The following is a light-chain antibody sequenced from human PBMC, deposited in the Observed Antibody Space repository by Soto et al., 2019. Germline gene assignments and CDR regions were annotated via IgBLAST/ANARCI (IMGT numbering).Light chain of an antibody. V-gene: IGLV1-47*02. J-gene: IGLJ2*01. CDR3: AAWDDSLSGGV. CDR2: STN. CDR1: SSNIGANS. Sequence: QTVVTQPPSASGTPGQRVTMSCFGSSSNIGANSVNWYQQLPGTAPKVLIYSTNQRPSGVPDRFSGSKSGTSASLAISGLRSEDEADYFCAAWDDSLSGGVFGGGTKLTVL.